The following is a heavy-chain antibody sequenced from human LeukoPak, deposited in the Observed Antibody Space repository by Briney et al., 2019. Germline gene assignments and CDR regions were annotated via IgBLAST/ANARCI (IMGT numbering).Heavy chain of an antibody. Sequence: PGGSLRLSCAASGFTLSSYSMNWVRQAPGKGLEWVSSISSSSSYIYYADSVKGRFTISRDNAKNSLYLQMNSLRAEDTAVYYCAPIVVLPAVPTGISWGQGTLVTVSS. D-gene: IGHD2-2*01. CDR1: GFTLSSYS. CDR3: APIVVLPAVPTGIS. CDR2: ISSSSSYI. V-gene: IGHV3-21*01. J-gene: IGHJ4*02.